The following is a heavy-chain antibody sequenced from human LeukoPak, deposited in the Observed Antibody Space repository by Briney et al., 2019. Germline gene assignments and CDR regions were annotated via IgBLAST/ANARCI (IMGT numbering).Heavy chain of an antibody. CDR3: ARDPLINYYYDSSGYPDY. CDR2: INPNSGGT. V-gene: IGHV1-2*02. CDR1: GYTFTGYY. D-gene: IGHD3-22*01. J-gene: IGHJ4*02. Sequence: GASVKVSYKASGYTFTGYYMHWVRQAPGQGLEWMGWINPNSGGTNYAQKFQGRVTMTRDTSISTAYMELSRLRSDDTAVYYCARDPLINYYYDSSGYPDYWGQGTLVTVSS.